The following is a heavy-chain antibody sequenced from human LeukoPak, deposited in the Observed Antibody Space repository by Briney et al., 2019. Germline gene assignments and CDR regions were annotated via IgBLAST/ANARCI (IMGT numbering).Heavy chain of an antibody. CDR2: IIPIFGTA. D-gene: IGHD3-3*01. Sequence: SVKVSCKASGGTFSSYAISWVRPAPGQGLEWMGRIIPIFGTANYAQKFQGRVTITADKSTSTAYMELSSLRSEDTAVYYCARDSGAYDFWSGFFRMDVWGKGTTVTVSS. J-gene: IGHJ6*03. CDR3: ARDSGAYDFWSGFFRMDV. V-gene: IGHV1-69*06. CDR1: GGTFSSYA.